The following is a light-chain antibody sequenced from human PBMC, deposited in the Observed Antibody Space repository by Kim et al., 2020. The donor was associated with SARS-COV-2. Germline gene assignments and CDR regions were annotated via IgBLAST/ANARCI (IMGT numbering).Light chain of an antibody. CDR1: QSILYLSNNKNS. CDR2: WAS. Sequence: ATINCKSSQSILYLSNNKNSLAWYQQKPGQPPKLLIYWASTRESGVPDRFSGSGSGTDFTLTISSLQTEDAAVYYCQQYFGSPPYTFGQGTKLEIK. CDR3: QQYFGSPPYT. V-gene: IGKV4-1*01. J-gene: IGKJ2*01.